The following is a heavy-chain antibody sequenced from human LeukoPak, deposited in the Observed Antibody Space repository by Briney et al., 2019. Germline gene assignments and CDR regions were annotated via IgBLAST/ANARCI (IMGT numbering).Heavy chain of an antibody. J-gene: IGHJ6*02. D-gene: IGHD1-26*01. Sequence: SETLSLTCTVSGGSVSSGSYYWSWIRQPPGKGLEWIGYIYYSGSTNYNPSLKSRVTISVDTSKNQFSLKLSSVTAADTAVYYCARERHLYSGSYGPPSRYYYYGMGVWGQGTTATVSS. CDR1: GGSVSSGSYY. CDR3: ARERHLYSGSYGPPSRYYYYGMGV. CDR2: IYYSGST. V-gene: IGHV4-61*01.